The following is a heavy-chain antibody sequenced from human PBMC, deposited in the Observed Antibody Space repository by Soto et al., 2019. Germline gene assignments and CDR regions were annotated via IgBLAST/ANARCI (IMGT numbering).Heavy chain of an antibody. CDR1: DYTFTSYG. Sequence: ASVKVSCKASDYTFTSYGISWVRQAPGQGLEWMGWISAYNGSTSYAQKFQGRVTMTRDTSTSTVYMELSSLRSEDTAVYYCARGYCSGGSCYSGHYYYYYMDVWGKGTTVTVSS. CDR3: ARGYCSGGSCYSGHYYYYYMDV. J-gene: IGHJ6*03. CDR2: ISAYNGST. V-gene: IGHV1-18*01. D-gene: IGHD2-15*01.